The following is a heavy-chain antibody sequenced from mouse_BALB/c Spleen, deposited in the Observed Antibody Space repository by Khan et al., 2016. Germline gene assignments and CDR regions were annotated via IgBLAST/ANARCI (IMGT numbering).Heavy chain of an antibody. CDR3: ARWYGMDY. Sequence: QVQLQQSGAELMKPGASVKISCKVTGYTLSTYWIEWVKQRPGHGLEWIGQILPGSGSTKYNEKFKGKATFTADTPSNTAYMQLSSLSSEDSAVYSCARWYGMDYWGQGTSVTVSS. CDR2: ILPGSGST. V-gene: IGHV1-9*01. J-gene: IGHJ4*01. CDR1: GYTLSTYW.